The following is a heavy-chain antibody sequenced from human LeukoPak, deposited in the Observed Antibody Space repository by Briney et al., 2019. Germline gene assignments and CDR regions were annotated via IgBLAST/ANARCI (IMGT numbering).Heavy chain of an antibody. Sequence: SETLSLTCTVSSGSISSSSYYWGWIRQPPGKGLEWIGSIYYSGSTYYKPSLKSRVTISVDTSKNQFSLKLTSVTAADTAVYYCARCGYYDFWSGYNPATFDYWGQGTLATVSS. D-gene: IGHD3-3*01. CDR1: SGSISSSSYY. CDR2: IYYSGST. CDR3: ARCGYYDFWSGYNPATFDY. J-gene: IGHJ4*02. V-gene: IGHV4-39*01.